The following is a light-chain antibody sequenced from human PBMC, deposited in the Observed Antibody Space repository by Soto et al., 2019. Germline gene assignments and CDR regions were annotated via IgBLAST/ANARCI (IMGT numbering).Light chain of an antibody. V-gene: IGKV3-20*01. CDR1: QTVSSAY. CDR2: GAS. J-gene: IGKJ2*01. Sequence: DIVLTQSPGTLSLSPGESATLSCRTSQTVSSAYLAWYKQKPGQAPRLLIYGASSRATGIPDRFSGSGSGTDFTLTISRLEPEDSAVYYCQQYGSSPLYSFGQGTKLEIK. CDR3: QQYGSSPLYS.